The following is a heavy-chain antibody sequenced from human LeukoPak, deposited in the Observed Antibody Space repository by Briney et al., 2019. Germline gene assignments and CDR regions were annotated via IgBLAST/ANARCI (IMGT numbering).Heavy chain of an antibody. Sequence: GGSLRLSCAASGFTFSSHAMSWVRQAPGKGLEWVSAISGNGSSTYYVDSVKGRFTISRDNSKNTLYLQMNSLRAEDTAVYYCAKAYWTYYYYGMDVWGQGTTVTVSS. V-gene: IGHV3-23*01. D-gene: IGHD2-8*02. CDR2: ISGNGSST. CDR3: AKAYWTYYYYGMDV. J-gene: IGHJ6*02. CDR1: GFTFSSHA.